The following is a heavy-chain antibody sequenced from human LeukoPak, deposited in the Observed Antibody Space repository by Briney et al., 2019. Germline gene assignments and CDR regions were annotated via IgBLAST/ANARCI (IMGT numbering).Heavy chain of an antibody. Sequence: ASVKVSCKASGYTFTSYAMHWVRQAPGQRLEWMGWINAGNGNTKYSQEFQGRVTITRDTSASTAYMELSSLRSEDMAVYYCARERRGRYYYDSSGYPHFDYWGQGTLVTVSS. CDR3: ARERRGRYYYDSSGYPHFDY. CDR2: INAGNGNT. V-gene: IGHV1-3*03. CDR1: GYTFTSYA. J-gene: IGHJ4*02. D-gene: IGHD3-22*01.